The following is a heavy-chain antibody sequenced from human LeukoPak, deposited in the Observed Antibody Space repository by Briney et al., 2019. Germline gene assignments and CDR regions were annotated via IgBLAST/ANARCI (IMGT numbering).Heavy chain of an antibody. CDR2: ITYSGST. D-gene: IGHD4-11*01. CDR1: VGSFSGYY. V-gene: IGHV4-34*01. CDR3: ARSHDYSTSLAFDV. J-gene: IGHJ3*01. Sequence: SETLSLTCADYVGSFSGYYWSCVRQPPGKGLEWRGEITYSGSTNYNPSLKSRVPISVDTSKNQFSLQLTSVTAADTAVYYCARSHDYSTSLAFDVWGQGTMVNVSS.